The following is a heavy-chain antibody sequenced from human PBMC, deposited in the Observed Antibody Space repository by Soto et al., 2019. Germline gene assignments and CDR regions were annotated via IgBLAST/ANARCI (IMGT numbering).Heavy chain of an antibody. D-gene: IGHD1-7*01. J-gene: IGHJ6*02. CDR3: ARDSTMNSAWRCLDV. V-gene: IGHV4-31*03. CDR2: IFHTGST. CDR1: DDSISTPEFF. Sequence: QLQESGPGLVKSSQTLSLTCTVSDDSISTPEFFWAWVRQPPGRGLEWIGYIFHTGSTYQNPSLHSRLTMSIDTSKGQFYLNLSSVTAADTATYYCARDSTMNSAWRCLDVWGQGITVTVSS.